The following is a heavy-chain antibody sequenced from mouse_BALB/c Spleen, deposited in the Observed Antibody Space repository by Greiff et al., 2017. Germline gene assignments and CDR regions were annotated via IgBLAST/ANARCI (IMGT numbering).Heavy chain of an antibody. V-gene: IGHV5-17*02. CDR1: GFTFSSFG. J-gene: IGHJ3*01. Sequence: EVKVVESGGGLVQPGGSRKLSCAASGFTFSSFGMHWVRQAPEKGLEWVAYISSGSSTIYYADTVKGRFTISRDNPKNTLFLQMTSLRSEDTAMYYCARGGPAWFAYWGQGTLVTVSA. CDR3: ARGGPAWFAY. CDR2: ISSGSSTI.